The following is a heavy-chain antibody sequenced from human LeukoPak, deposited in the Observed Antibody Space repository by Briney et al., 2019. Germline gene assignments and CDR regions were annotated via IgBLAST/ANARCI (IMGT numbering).Heavy chain of an antibody. CDR1: GGSISSSRYY. CDR2: IYYTGNT. D-gene: IGHD1-14*01. CDR3: ARDPEDGMDV. V-gene: IGHV4-39*07. Sequence: PSETLSLTCTVSGGSISSSRYYWGGIRQPPGKGLEWIGSIYYTGNTYSNPSLKSRITMSVDTSKNQFSLKLSSVTAADTAVYYCARDPEDGMDVWGQGTTVTVSS. J-gene: IGHJ6*02.